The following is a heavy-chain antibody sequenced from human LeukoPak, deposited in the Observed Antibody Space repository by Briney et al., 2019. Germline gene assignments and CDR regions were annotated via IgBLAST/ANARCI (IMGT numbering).Heavy chain of an antibody. D-gene: IGHD5-18*01. CDR3: VRMRYSYGYVDY. CDR2: MNPNSGNT. V-gene: IGHV1-8*01. Sequence: ASVKVSCKASGHTFTSYDINWVRQATGQGLEWMGWMNPNSGNTGYAQKFQGRVTMTRNASISTAYMELSSLRSEDTAVYYCVRMRYSYGYVDYWGQGTLVTVSS. CDR1: GHTFTSYD. J-gene: IGHJ4*02.